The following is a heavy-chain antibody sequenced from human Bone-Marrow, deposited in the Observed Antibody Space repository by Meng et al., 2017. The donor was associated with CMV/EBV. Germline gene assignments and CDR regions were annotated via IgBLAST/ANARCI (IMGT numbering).Heavy chain of an antibody. CDR2: IRSKANSYAT. D-gene: IGHD6-6*01. Sequence: GESLKISCAASGFTFSGSAMHWVRQASGKGLEWVGRIRSKANSYATAYAASVDGRFTISRDDSKNTAYLQMNSLKTEDTAVYYCTFSIAPYYYYGLDVWGQGTTVTV. V-gene: IGHV3-73*01. CDR1: GFTFSGSA. J-gene: IGHJ6*02. CDR3: TFSIAPYYYYGLDV.